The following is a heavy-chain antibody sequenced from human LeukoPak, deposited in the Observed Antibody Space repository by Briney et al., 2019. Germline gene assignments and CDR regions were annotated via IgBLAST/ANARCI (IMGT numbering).Heavy chain of an antibody. V-gene: IGHV3-21*01. J-gene: IGHJ4*02. CDR2: ISSSSSYI. Sequence: GGSLRLSCAASGFTFSSYSMNWVRQAPGKGLEWVSSISSSSSYIYYADSVKGRFTISRDNAKNSLYLQMNSLRAEDTAVYYCARDPSGSYYTPPDSYYFDYWGQGTLVSASS. D-gene: IGHD1-26*01. CDR1: GFTFSSYS. CDR3: ARDPSGSYYTPPDSYYFDY.